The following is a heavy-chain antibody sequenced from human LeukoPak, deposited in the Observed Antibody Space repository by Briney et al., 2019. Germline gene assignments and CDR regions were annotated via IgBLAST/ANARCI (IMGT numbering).Heavy chain of an antibody. CDR3: ARYSGYAWEYFDY. CDR2: IYYSGST. CDR1: GGSMSSYY. V-gene: IGHV4-59*01. J-gene: IGHJ4*02. D-gene: IGHD5-12*01. Sequence: SETLSLTCTVSGGSMSSYYWSCLRQPPGRGLVWIGYIYYSGSTNYNPSLKSRVTISIDTSKTQFSLKLSSVTAADTAVYYCARYSGYAWEYFDYWGQGTLVTVSS.